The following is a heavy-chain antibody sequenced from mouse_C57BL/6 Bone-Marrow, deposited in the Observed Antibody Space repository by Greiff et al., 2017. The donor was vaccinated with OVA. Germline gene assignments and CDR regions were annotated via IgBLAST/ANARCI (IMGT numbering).Heavy chain of an antibody. Sequence: EVKLVESGGDLVKPGGSLKLSCAASGFTFSSYGMSWVRQTPDKRLEWVATISSGGSYTYYPDSVKGRFTISRDNAKNTLYLQMSSLKSEDTAMYYCARHNYGSSYGCAYWGQGTLVTVSA. CDR3: ARHNYGSSYGCAY. V-gene: IGHV5-6*01. D-gene: IGHD1-1*01. CDR1: GFTFSSYG. CDR2: ISSGGSYT. J-gene: IGHJ3*01.